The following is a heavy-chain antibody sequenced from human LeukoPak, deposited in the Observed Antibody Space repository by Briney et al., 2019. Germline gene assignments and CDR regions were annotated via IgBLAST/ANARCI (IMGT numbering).Heavy chain of an antibody. J-gene: IGHJ3*02. CDR1: GGSISSGSYY. V-gene: IGHV4-61*02. D-gene: IGHD2-2*01. CDR3: ARGPPMCSSTSCFPDAFDI. CDR2: IYTSGST. Sequence: PSETLSLTCTVSGGSISSGSYYWSWIRQPAGKGLEWIGRIYTSGSTNYNPSLKSRVTISVDTSKNQFSLKLSSVTAADKAVYYCARGPPMCSSTSCFPDAFDIWGQGTMVTVSS.